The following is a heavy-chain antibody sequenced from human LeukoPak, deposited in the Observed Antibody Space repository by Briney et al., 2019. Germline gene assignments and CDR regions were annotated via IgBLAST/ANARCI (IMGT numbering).Heavy chain of an antibody. CDR2: ISSSSSYI. CDR1: GFSFSSYS. Sequence: PGGSLRLSCAASGFSFSSYSMNWVRQAPGKGLEWVSYISSSSSYIYYADSVKGRFTISRDNAKNSLYLQMNSLRAEDTAVYYCARDPRPDFWSGYSPHDYWGQGTLVTVSS. CDR3: ARDPRPDFWSGYSPHDY. J-gene: IGHJ4*02. V-gene: IGHV3-21*05. D-gene: IGHD3-3*01.